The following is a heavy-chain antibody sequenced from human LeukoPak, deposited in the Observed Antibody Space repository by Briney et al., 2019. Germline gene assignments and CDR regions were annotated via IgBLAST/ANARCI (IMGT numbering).Heavy chain of an antibody. J-gene: IGHJ6*02. CDR2: ISSSSSYI. V-gene: IGHV3-21*01. Sequence: PGGSLRLSCAASGFTFSSYSMNWVRQAPGKGLEWVSPISSSSSYIYYADSVKGRFTISRDNAKNSLYLQMNSLRAEDTAVYYCTRDLPYYYGSGSQAPYYYYGMDVWGQGTTVTVSS. D-gene: IGHD3-10*01. CDR1: GFTFSSYS. CDR3: TRDLPYYYGSGSQAPYYYYGMDV.